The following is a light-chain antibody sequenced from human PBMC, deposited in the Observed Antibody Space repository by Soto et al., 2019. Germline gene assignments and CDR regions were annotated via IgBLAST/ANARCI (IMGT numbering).Light chain of an antibody. J-gene: IGKJ2*01. Sequence: DIVLTQSPDSLSVSPGERATISCKSSQSLFHSSSNKNYLAWYQQKPGQPPKLLFHWASTRESGVPDRFSGSGSGTDFTLTISSLQAEDVAVYYCQQYYGNPQTFGQGTRLEIK. CDR1: QSLFHSSSNKNY. CDR2: WAS. V-gene: IGKV4-1*01. CDR3: QQYYGNPQT.